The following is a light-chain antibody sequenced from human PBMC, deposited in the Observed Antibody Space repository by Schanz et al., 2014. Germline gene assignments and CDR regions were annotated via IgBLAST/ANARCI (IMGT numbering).Light chain of an antibody. CDR2: DVS. V-gene: IGLV2-14*03. CDR3: QSYDSSLSGYVV. J-gene: IGLJ2*01. CDR1: SSDIGGYNY. Sequence: QSALTQPASVSGSPGQSITISCTGTSSDIGGYNYVSWYQQHPGKAPKVMIYDVSNRPSGVSNRFSGSKSANTASLTISGLQAEDEADYYCQSYDSSLSGYVVFGGGTKLTVL.